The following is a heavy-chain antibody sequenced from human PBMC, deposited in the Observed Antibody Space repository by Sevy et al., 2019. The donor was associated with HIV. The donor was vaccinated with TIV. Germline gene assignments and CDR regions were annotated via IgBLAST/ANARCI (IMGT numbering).Heavy chain of an antibody. V-gene: IGHV4-61*02. J-gene: IGHJ3*02. CDR3: ARDEASASFDI. CDR2: IYPSGRT. Sequence: SETLSLTCTVSGGSISSGSSYWSWIRQPAGKGPEWIGRIYPSGRTNYYPSLESRVTISIDTSKNQFSLKVSSVTAADTAVYFCARDEASASFDIWGQGTKVTVSS. D-gene: IGHD2-2*01. CDR1: GGSISSGSSY.